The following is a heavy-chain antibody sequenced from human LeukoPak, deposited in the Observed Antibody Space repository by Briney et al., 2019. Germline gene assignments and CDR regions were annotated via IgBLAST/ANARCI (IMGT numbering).Heavy chain of an antibody. CDR1: GFTFSDNY. CDR3: ARDLYYYDSSGYHIRHQYGGGFDY. D-gene: IGHD3-22*01. J-gene: IGHJ4*02. V-gene: IGHV3-66*01. CDR2: IYSGGST. Sequence: GGSLRLSCAASGFTFSDNYMSWVRQAPGKGLEWVSVIYSGGSTYYSESVKGRFTISRDNSKNTLYLQMNSLRAEDTAVYYCARDLYYYDSSGYHIRHQYGGGFDYWGQGTLVTVSS.